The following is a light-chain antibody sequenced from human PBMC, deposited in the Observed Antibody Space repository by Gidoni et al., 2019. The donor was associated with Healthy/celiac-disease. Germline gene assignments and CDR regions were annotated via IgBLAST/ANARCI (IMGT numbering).Light chain of an antibody. CDR2: RNN. J-gene: IGLJ2*01. CDR1: SSNIGSNY. Sequence: QSVLTPPPSASGTPAPRVTISCSGSSSNIGSNYGYWYQQVPGTAPKLLIYRNNQRPPGVPDRFSGSKSGTSASLAISGLRSEDEADYYCAAWDDSLSAVVFGGGTKLTVL. CDR3: AAWDDSLSAVV. V-gene: IGLV1-47*01.